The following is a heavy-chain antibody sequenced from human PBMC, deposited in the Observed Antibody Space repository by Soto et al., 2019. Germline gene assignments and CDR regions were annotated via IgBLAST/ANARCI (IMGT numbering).Heavy chain of an antibody. V-gene: IGHV4-30-2*06. D-gene: IGHD1-26*01. CDR2: IFHTGRT. CDR3: ARENRVGTYYFDY. J-gene: IGHJ4*02. CDR1: GDSISRGGYS. Sequence: SETLSLSCAVSGDSISRGGYSWSWIGQSPGKGLEWIGYIFHTGRTCYNPSLKIRVTSSIDRSENQFSLKLNSVTAADTAVYYCARENRVGTYYFDYWGRGTLVTVSS.